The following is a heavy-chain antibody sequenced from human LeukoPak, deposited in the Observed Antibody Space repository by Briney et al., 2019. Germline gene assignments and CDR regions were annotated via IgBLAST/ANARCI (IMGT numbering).Heavy chain of an antibody. Sequence: PGGSLRLSCAASGFTFSKYWMTWVRQAPGKGLEWVANIKQDGSEKKSVDSVKGRFTISRDNAKNSLYLQMNSLRAEDTAVYYCARKNDYGDFHFDYWGQGTLVTVSS. CDR2: IKQDGSEK. V-gene: IGHV3-7*04. D-gene: IGHD4-17*01. CDR1: GFTFSKYW. CDR3: ARKNDYGDFHFDY. J-gene: IGHJ4*02.